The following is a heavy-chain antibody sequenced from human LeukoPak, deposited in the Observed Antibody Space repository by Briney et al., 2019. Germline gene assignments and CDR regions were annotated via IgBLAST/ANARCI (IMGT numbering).Heavy chain of an antibody. CDR3: AREVDTAMVKD. Sequence: GGSLRLSCAASEFTFSNYNMSWVRQAPGKGLEWVSVIYSGGSTYYADSVKGRFTISRDNSKNTLYLQMNSLRAEDTAVYYCAREVDTAMVKDWGQGTLVTVSS. D-gene: IGHD5-18*01. CDR2: IYSGGST. J-gene: IGHJ4*02. CDR1: EFTFSNYN. V-gene: IGHV3-66*01.